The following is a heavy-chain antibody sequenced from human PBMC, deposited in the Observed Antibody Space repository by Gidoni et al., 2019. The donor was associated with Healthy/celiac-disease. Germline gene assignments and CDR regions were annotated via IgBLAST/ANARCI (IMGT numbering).Heavy chain of an antibody. CDR1: GFTFVDYA. J-gene: IGHJ4*02. V-gene: IGHV3-49*03. CDR2: IRSKAYGGTT. D-gene: IGHD6-13*01. CDR3: TRDRWQQLVERYFDY. Sequence: EVQLVESGGGLVQPGRSLRLSCTASGFTFVDYAMSWFRPAPGKGLEWVGFIRSKAYGGTTEYAASVKGRFTISRDDSKSIAYLQMNSLKTEDTAVYYCTRDRWQQLVERYFDYWGQGTLVTVSS.